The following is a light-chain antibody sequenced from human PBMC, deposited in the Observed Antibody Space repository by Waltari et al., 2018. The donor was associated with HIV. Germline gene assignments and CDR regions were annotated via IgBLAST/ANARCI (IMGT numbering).Light chain of an antibody. CDR1: NIGSKS. Sequence: SYVLTQPPSVPVAPGKTARITCGGNNIGSKSVHWYQQKPGQAPVLVIYYDSDRPSGIPERFSGSNSGNTDTRTSSRVEAGDGADYYCQVCDSSSGVVFGGGTRLTVL. V-gene: IGLV3-21*04. CDR3: QVCDSSSGVV. CDR2: YDS. J-gene: IGLJ2*01.